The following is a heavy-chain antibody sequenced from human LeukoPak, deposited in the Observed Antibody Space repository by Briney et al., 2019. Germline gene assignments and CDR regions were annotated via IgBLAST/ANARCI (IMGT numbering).Heavy chain of an antibody. CDR2: IIPIFGTA. D-gene: IGHD6-13*01. J-gene: IGHJ4*02. V-gene: IGHV1-69*01. CDR1: GGTFSSYA. Sequence: HRASVKVSCKASGGTFSSYAISWVRQAPGQGLEWMGGIIPIFGTANYAQKFQGRVTITADESTSTAYMELSSLRSEDTAVYYCARDDGYSSSWYVLDHWGQGTLVTVSS. CDR3: ARDDGYSSSWYVLDH.